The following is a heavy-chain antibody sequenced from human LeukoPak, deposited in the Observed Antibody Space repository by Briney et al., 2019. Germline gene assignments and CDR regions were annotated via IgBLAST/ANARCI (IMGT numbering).Heavy chain of an antibody. D-gene: IGHD6-6*01. CDR2: ISSSSDYI. CDR1: GFTFSGYW. J-gene: IGHJ4*02. CDR3: ARDPWGSSSF. Sequence: NTGGSLRLSCAASGFTFSGYWMSWVRQAPGKGLEWVSSISSSSDYIHYADSLKGRFTISRDNAKNSLYLQMNSLRAEDTAVYYCARDPWGSSSFWGQGTLVTVSS. V-gene: IGHV3-21*01.